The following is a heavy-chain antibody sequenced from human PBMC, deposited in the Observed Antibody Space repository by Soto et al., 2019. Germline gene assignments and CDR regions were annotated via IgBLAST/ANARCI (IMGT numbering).Heavy chain of an antibody. J-gene: IGHJ6*02. V-gene: IGHV1-69*01. D-gene: IGHD2-15*01. Sequence: QVQLVQSGAEVKNPGSSVKVSCKAPGGTFSSYAISWVRQAPGQGLEWMGGIIPIFGTAKYAQKFPGRVTITADESTSTGYMELSSLRSEDTAVYYCARSQGGSSSLDIYYYYYYGMDVWGQGTTVTVSS. CDR1: GGTFSSYA. CDR3: ARSQGGSSSLDIYYYYYYGMDV. CDR2: IIPIFGTA.